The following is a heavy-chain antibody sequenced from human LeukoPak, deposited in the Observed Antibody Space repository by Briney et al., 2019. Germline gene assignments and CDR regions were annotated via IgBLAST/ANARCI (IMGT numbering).Heavy chain of an antibody. Sequence: GGSLRLSCAASGFTFSGYSMNWVRQAPGKGLEWVSAIYSGGSTHYADSVKGRFTISRDNSNNTLYLQMDSLRAEDTAVYYCARSDYYDSSSYLDYWGQGTLVTVSS. CDR1: GFTFSGYS. CDR2: IYSGGST. J-gene: IGHJ4*02. CDR3: ARSDYYDSSSYLDY. V-gene: IGHV3-53*01. D-gene: IGHD3-22*01.